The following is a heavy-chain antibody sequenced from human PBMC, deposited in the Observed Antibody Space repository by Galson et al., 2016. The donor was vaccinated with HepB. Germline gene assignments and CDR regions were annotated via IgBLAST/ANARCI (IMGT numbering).Heavy chain of an antibody. J-gene: IGHJ4*02. V-gene: IGHV4-61*02. Sequence: TLSLTCTVSGVSMSSTSFYWTWIRQPAGKGLEWIGRIYISGSTNYNPSLKSRRPITLDTSKNQFSLNLTTVTAADTAVYYCARLDYWGRGTLVTVSS. CDR2: IYISGST. CDR3: ARLDY. CDR1: GVSMSSTSFY.